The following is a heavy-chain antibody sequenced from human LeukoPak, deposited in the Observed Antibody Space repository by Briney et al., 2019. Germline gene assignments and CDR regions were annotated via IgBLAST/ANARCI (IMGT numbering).Heavy chain of an antibody. CDR2: ISGYNGNT. Sequence: SVKVSCKASGYTFTSYGISWVRQAPGQGLEWMGWISGYNGNTNYAQKFQGRVTITADKSTSTAYMELSSLRSEDTAVYYCAREIAMAYKNEFDYWGQGTLVAVSS. D-gene: IGHD2-21*01. CDR3: AREIAMAYKNEFDY. J-gene: IGHJ4*02. V-gene: IGHV1-18*01. CDR1: GYTFTSYG.